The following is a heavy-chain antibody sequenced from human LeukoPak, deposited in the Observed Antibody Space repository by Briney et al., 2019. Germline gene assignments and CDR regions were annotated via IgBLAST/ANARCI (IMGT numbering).Heavy chain of an antibody. CDR2: IFGSGGSA. Sequence: PGGSLRLSCTASGFTFNNYAMYWVRQAPGKGLEWVSGIFGSGGSAHYAESVKGRFTISRDNSKNTVYLQMNSLRAEDTAVYYCGKTTTGYSSGRYPAWPVDYWSQGTLVTVSS. CDR1: GFTFNNYA. J-gene: IGHJ4*02. CDR3: GKTTTGYSSGRYPAWPVDY. D-gene: IGHD6-19*01. V-gene: IGHV3-23*01.